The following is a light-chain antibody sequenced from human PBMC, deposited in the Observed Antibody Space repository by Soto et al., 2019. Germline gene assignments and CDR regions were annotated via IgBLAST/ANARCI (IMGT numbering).Light chain of an antibody. CDR2: GAS. Sequence: EIVLTQSPGTLSLSPGERATLSCRASQSVSSSYLAWYQQKPGQAPRLLISGASTRATDIPDRFSGSGSGTDFTLTINRLEPEDFAVYYCQQYGSSPRTFGQGTKVEIK. CDR3: QQYGSSPRT. CDR1: QSVSSSY. V-gene: IGKV3-20*01. J-gene: IGKJ1*01.